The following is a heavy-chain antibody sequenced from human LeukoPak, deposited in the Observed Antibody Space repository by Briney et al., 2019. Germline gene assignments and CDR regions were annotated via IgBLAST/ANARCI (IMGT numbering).Heavy chain of an antibody. D-gene: IGHD6-19*01. Sequence: ASVKVSCKASGYTFTGYYMHWVRQAPGQGLEWMGIINPSGGSTSYAQKFQGRVTMTRDTSTSTVYMELSSLRSEDTAVYYCARETGYSSGWSPPEPQGRWFDPWGQGTLVTVSS. CDR1: GYTFTGYY. J-gene: IGHJ5*02. CDR2: INPSGGST. V-gene: IGHV1-46*01. CDR3: ARETGYSSGWSPPEPQGRWFDP.